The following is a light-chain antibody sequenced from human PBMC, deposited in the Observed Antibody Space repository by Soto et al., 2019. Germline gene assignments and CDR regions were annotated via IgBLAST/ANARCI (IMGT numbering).Light chain of an antibody. CDR3: QHYKDWPRT. CDR1: QSIGSD. CDR2: YSS. Sequence: EIVMTQSPSTVSVSTGERATLSCRASQSIGSDLAWYKQKPGQAPRLLIYYSSTRATDIPVRFTGSGSGTEFSLTISSLQSVDSAVYYCQHYKDWPRTFGQGSKVDIK. J-gene: IGKJ1*01. V-gene: IGKV3-15*01.